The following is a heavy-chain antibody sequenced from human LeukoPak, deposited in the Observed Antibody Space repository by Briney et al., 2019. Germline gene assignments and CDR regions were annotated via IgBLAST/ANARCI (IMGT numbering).Heavy chain of an antibody. CDR2: ISTTSDYM. CDR1: GFNFSAYA. Sequence: GGSLRLSCAASGFNFSAYAMDWVRLAPGRGLEWVSSISTTSDYMYYAGSVRGRFTISRDNAKNSLYLQMNGLKTEDTAVYYCARGDISGITVFGVVNPEYFLHWGQGTLVTVSS. CDR3: ARGDISGITVFGVVNPEYFLH. D-gene: IGHD3-3*01. V-gene: IGHV3-21*01. J-gene: IGHJ1*01.